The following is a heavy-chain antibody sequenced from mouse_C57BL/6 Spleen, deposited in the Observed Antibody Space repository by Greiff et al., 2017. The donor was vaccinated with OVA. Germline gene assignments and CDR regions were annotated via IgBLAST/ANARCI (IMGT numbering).Heavy chain of an antibody. CDR2: IDPSDSYT. CDR1: GYTFTSYW. V-gene: IGHV1-50*01. CDR3: ARDSFAY. Sequence: QVQLKQPGAELVKPGASVKLSCKASGYTFTSYWMQWVKQRPGQGLEWIGEIDPSDSYTNYNQKFKGKATLTVDTSSSTAYMQLSSLTSEDSAVCYCARDSFAYWGQGTLVTVSA. J-gene: IGHJ3*01.